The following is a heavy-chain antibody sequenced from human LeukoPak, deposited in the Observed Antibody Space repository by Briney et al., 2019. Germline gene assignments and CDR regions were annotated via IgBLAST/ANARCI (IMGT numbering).Heavy chain of an antibody. Sequence: PSETLSLTCAVYGGSFSGYYWSWIRQPPGKGLEWIGEINHSGSTNYNPSLKSRVTISVDTSKNQFSLKLSSVTAADTAVYYCASLIWSGYYRLDYFDYWGQGTLVTVSS. J-gene: IGHJ4*02. V-gene: IGHV4-34*01. CDR2: INHSGST. CDR3: ASLIWSGYYRLDYFDY. CDR1: GGSFSGYY. D-gene: IGHD3-3*01.